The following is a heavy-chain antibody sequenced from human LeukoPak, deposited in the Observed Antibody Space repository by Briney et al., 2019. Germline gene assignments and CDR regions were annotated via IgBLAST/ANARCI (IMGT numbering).Heavy chain of an antibody. Sequence: PSETLSLTCTVSGGSISSANYYWNWIRQPPGKGLEWVSSISSGGSYIYYADSMKGRFIISRDNAKKSLFLQMNSLRAEDTAVYYCARGQEQPDYWGQGTLVTVSS. V-gene: IGHV3-21*01. J-gene: IGHJ4*02. CDR1: GGSISSANYY. D-gene: IGHD6-13*01. CDR3: ARGQEQPDY. CDR2: ISSGGSYI.